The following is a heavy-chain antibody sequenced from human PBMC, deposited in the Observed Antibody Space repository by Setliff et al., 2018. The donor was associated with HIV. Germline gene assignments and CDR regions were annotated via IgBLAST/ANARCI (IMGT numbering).Heavy chain of an antibody. CDR2: IYHTGRT. Sequence: SETLSLTCSVSGGSIDNNKYYWTWIRQPPGKGLEWTGSIYHTGRTYYNRSLESRLTISIDTSKNQFSLKLSSLTSADTAVYFCAKSSPSIGYITDCWGQGAPVTVSS. V-gene: IGHV4-39*07. CDR1: GGSIDNNKYY. CDR3: AKSSPSIGYITDC. J-gene: IGHJ4*02. D-gene: IGHD5-12*01.